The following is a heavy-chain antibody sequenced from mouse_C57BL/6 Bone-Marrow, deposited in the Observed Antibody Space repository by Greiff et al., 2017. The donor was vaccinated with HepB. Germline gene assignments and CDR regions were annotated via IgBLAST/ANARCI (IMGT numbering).Heavy chain of an antibody. D-gene: IGHD1-1*01. CDR1: GYSITSGYY. CDR2: ISYDGSN. CDR3: ARDLYGSSYWYFDV. J-gene: IGHJ1*03. V-gene: IGHV3-6*01. Sequence: EVKLQESGPGLVKPSQSLSLTCSVTGYSITSGYYWNWIRQFPGNKLEWMGYISYDGSNNYNPSLKNRISITRDTSKNQFFLKLNSVTTEDTATYYCARDLYGSSYWYFDVWGTGTTVTVSS.